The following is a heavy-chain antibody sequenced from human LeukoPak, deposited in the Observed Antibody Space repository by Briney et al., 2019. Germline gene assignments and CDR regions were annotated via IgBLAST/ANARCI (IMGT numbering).Heavy chain of an antibody. D-gene: IGHD2-15*01. CDR3: ARGLTYCSGGSCYFNWFDP. Sequence: SETLSLTCAVYGGSFSGYYWSWIRQPPGKGLEWIGEINHSGSTNYNPSLKSRVTISVDTSKNQFSLKLSSVTAADPAVYYCARGLTYCSGGSCYFNWFDPWGQGTLVTVSS. J-gene: IGHJ5*02. CDR2: INHSGST. CDR1: GGSFSGYY. V-gene: IGHV4-34*01.